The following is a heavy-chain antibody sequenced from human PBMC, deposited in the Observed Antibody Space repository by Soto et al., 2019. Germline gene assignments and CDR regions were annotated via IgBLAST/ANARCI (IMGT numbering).Heavy chain of an antibody. J-gene: IGHJ6*02. CDR1: GFTFSSCW. CDR2: IYTDGSRA. V-gene: IGHV3-74*01. Sequence: PGGSLRLSCEASGFTFSSCWMHWVRQAPGKGLVWVSRIYTDGSRADYADSVKSRITINPDTSKNQFSLQLNSVTPEDTAVYYCARDFPPLGGQINYYYYYGMDVWGQGTTVTVSS. D-gene: IGHD2-15*01. CDR3: ARDFPPLGGQINYYYYYGMDV.